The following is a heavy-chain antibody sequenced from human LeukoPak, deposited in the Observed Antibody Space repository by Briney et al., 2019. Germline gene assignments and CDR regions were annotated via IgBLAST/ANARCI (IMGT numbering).Heavy chain of an antibody. CDR3: ARNYESSGKGLDY. J-gene: IGHJ4*02. D-gene: IGHD3-22*01. CDR2: IIPILGIA. Sequence: SVKVSCKASGGTLSSYTISWVRQAPGQGLEWMGRIIPILGIANYAQKFQGRVTITADKSTSTAYMELSSLRSEDTAVYYCARNYESSGKGLDYWGQGTLVTVSS. CDR1: GGTLSSYT. V-gene: IGHV1-69*02.